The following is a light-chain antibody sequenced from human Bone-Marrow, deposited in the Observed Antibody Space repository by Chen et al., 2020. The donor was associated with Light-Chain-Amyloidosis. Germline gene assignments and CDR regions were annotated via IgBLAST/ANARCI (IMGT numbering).Light chain of an antibody. CDR3: QSADSSGTYEVI. CDR2: RDT. J-gene: IGLJ2*01. CDR1: DLPTKY. Sequence: SYELTQPPPVSVSPGQTARITCSGDDLPTKYAYWYQQKPGQAPVLVIHRDTERPSGISERFSGSSSGTTATLTIGGVQAEDEADYHCQSADSSGTYEVIFGGGTKLTVL. V-gene: IGLV3-25*03.